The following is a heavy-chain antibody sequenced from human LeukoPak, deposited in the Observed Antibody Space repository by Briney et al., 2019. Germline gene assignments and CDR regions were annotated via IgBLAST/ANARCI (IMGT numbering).Heavy chain of an antibody. J-gene: IGHJ4*02. CDR3: ARDRWEPSPLPFD. Sequence: PSQTLSLTCTVSGGSISSGSYYWSWIRQPAGKGLEWIGRIYTSGSTNYNPSLKSRVTISVDTSKNQFSLKLSSVTAAYTAVYYCARDRWEPSPLPFDWGQGTLVTVSS. V-gene: IGHV4-61*02. CDR1: GGSISSGSYY. CDR2: IYTSGST. D-gene: IGHD4-23*01.